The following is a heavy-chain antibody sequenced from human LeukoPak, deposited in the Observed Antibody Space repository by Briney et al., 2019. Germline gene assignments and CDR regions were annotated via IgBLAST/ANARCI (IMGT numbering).Heavy chain of an antibody. D-gene: IGHD3-22*01. CDR1: GFTLSTYA. J-gene: IGHJ3*02. V-gene: IGHV3-23*01. CDR3: AKTGYYESSGDAFDI. CDR2: TSSSDAGT. Sequence: GGSLRLSCAASGFTLSTYAMSWVRQTPGKGLEWVAATSSSDAGTYHADSVKGRFTISRDNAKKSLYLQMNSLRAEDTALYYCAKTGYYESSGDAFDIWGQGTMATVSS.